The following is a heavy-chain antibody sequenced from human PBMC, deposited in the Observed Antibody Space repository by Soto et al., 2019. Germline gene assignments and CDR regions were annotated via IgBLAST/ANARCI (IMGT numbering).Heavy chain of an antibody. D-gene: IGHD6-6*01. J-gene: IGHJ4*02. V-gene: IGHV3-48*03. CDR1: GFTFSSYE. CDR3: AASYSSSDY. CDR2: ISSSGSTI. Sequence: PGGSLRLSCAASGFTFSSYEMNWVRQAPGKGLEWVSYISSSGSTIYYADSVKGRFTISRDNAKSSLYLQMNSLRAEDTAVYYCAASYSSSDYWGQGTLVTVSS.